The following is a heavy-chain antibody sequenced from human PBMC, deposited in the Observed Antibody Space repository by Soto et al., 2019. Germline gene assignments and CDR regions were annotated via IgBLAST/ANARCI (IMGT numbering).Heavy chain of an antibody. CDR1: GFTFNNYA. J-gene: IGHJ5*02. CDR3: AKNRHDFWSGYYSPRQGGGVWFDP. V-gene: IGHV3-23*01. Sequence: EVQLLESGGGLVQPGGSLRLSCAASGFTFNNYATSWVRQAPGQGLEWVSSISGSGGTTYYADSVKGRFTISRDNSRNTLYLQMNSLRAEDTAVYYCAKNRHDFWSGYYSPRQGGGVWFDPWGQGTLVTVPS. D-gene: IGHD3-3*01. CDR2: ISGSGGTT.